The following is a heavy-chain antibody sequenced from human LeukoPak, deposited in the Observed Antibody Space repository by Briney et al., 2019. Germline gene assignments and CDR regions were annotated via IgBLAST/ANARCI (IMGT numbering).Heavy chain of an antibody. Sequence: ASVKVSCKASGGTFSSYAISWVRQAPGQGLEWMGGIIPIFGTANYAQKFQGRVTITTDESTSTAYMELSSLRSEDTAVYYCARDFGYCGGDCYSVFDYWGQGTLVTVSS. J-gene: IGHJ4*02. CDR1: GGTFSSYA. CDR3: ARDFGYCGGDCYSVFDY. V-gene: IGHV1-69*05. CDR2: IIPIFGTA. D-gene: IGHD2-21*02.